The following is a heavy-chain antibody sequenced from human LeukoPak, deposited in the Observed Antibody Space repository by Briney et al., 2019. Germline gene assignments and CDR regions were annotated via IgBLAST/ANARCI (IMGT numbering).Heavy chain of an antibody. V-gene: IGHV1-2*02. Sequence: ASVKVSCKASGYTFTGDYMHWVRQAPGQGLEWMGWINPNSGGTNYAQKFQGRVTMTRDTSISTAYMELSRLRSDDTAVYYCARADVLRFLEWLSLYYYYGMDVWGQGTTVTVSS. D-gene: IGHD3-3*01. J-gene: IGHJ6*02. CDR2: INPNSGGT. CDR3: ARADVLRFLEWLSLYYYYGMDV. CDR1: GYTFTGDY.